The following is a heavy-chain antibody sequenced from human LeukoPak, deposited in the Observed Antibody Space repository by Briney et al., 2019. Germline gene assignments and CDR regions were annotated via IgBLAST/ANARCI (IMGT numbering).Heavy chain of an antibody. CDR3: AKVPSWGLLAWFDP. D-gene: IGHD3-16*01. J-gene: IGHJ5*02. V-gene: IGHV3-23*01. CDR1: DLTFINYA. Sequence: GGSLRLSCAASDLTFINYAMSWVRQAPGKGLEWVSSIGSTGGNTYYADSVKGRFTISRDNSKTTLYPQMHSLSAEDTAVYYCAKVPSWGLLAWFDPWGQGTLVTVSS. CDR2: IGSTGGNT.